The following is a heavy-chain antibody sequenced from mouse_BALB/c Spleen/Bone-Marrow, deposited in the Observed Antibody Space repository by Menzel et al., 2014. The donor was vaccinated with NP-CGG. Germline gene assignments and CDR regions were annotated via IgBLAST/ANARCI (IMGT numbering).Heavy chain of an antibody. CDR1: GFTFSSYG. CDR3: ARQEITTRNAWFAY. V-gene: IGHV5-6*02. CDR2: ISSGGSYT. J-gene: IGHJ3*01. D-gene: IGHD2-4*01. Sequence: EVKLVESGGDLVKPGGSLKLSCAASGFTFSSYGMSWVRQTPDKRLEWFATISSGGSYTYYPDSVKGRFTISRDNAKNSLYLQMSSLKSEDTAMYYCARQEITTRNAWFAYWGQGTLVTVSA.